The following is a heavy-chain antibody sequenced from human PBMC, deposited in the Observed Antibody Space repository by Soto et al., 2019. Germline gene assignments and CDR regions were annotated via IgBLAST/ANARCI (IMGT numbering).Heavy chain of an antibody. D-gene: IGHD2-15*01. CDR3: ARGLEGYCSGGSCRFDY. Sequence: QVQLQQWGAGLLKPSETLSLTCAVYGGSFSGYYWSWIRQPPGKGLEWIGEINHSGSTNYNPSLKSRVTISVDTSKNQFSLKLSSVTAADTAVYYCARGLEGYCSGGSCRFDYWGQGTLVTVSS. CDR2: INHSGST. J-gene: IGHJ4*02. CDR1: GGSFSGYY. V-gene: IGHV4-34*01.